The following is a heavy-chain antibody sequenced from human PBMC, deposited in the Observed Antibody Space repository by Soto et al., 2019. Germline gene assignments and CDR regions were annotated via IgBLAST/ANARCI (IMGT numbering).Heavy chain of an antibody. Sequence: EVQLLESGGGLVQPGGSLRLSCAASGFTFSSYAMSWVRQAPGKGLEWVSAISGSGGSTYYADSVKGRFTISRDNSKNTLYLQMNSLRAEDTAVYYCAKKPLGYCTNGVCYTDAFPFDPWGQGTLVTVSS. D-gene: IGHD2-8*01. J-gene: IGHJ5*02. CDR3: AKKPLGYCTNGVCYTDAFPFDP. V-gene: IGHV3-23*01. CDR1: GFTFSSYA. CDR2: ISGSGGST.